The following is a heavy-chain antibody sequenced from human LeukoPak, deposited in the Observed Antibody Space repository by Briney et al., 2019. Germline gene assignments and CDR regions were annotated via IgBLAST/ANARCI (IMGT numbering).Heavy chain of an antibody. D-gene: IGHD3-22*01. Sequence: PSETLSLTCTVSGGSISSGGYYWSWIRQHPGKGLEWIGYIYYSGSTYYNPSLKSRVTISVDTSKNQFSLKLSSVTAADTAVYYCARAIGYYYDSSGYYFDYRGQGTLVTVSS. V-gene: IGHV4-31*03. CDR2: IYYSGST. CDR1: GGSISSGGYY. CDR3: ARAIGYYYDSSGYYFDY. J-gene: IGHJ4*02.